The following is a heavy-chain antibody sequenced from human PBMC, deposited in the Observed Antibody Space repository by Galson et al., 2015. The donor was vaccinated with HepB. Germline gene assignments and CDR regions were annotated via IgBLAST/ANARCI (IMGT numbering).Heavy chain of an antibody. CDR1: GFTFSSYA. D-gene: IGHD3-9*01. J-gene: IGHJ4*02. V-gene: IGHV3-23*01. CDR2: ISGSGGTT. CDR3: AKDDFDYPFDY. Sequence: SLRLSCAASGFTFSSYAMNWVRQAPGKGLEWVSTISGSGGTTYYADSVKGRFTISRDNSRNTLYLQLNSLRAEDTAVYYCAKDDFDYPFDYWGQGTLVTVSS.